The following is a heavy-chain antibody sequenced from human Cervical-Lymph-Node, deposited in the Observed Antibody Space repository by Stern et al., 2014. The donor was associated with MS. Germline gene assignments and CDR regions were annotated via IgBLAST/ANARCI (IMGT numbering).Heavy chain of an antibody. D-gene: IGHD6-19*01. CDR2: ISHDGSKK. Sequence: VQLVESGGGVVQPGRSLRLSCAGSGFTFSTYGMHWVRQAPGKGLEWVALISHDGSKKYYVDSVKGRFTISRYNSKNTMYVHMNSLRDEDTAVYYCAKDRGSGWSLDYWGQGTLVIVSS. V-gene: IGHV3-30*18. J-gene: IGHJ4*02. CDR3: AKDRGSGWSLDY. CDR1: GFTFSTYG.